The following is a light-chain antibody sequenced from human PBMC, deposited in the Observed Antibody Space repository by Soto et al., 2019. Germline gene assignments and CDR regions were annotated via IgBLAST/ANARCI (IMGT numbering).Light chain of an antibody. CDR1: SSEVGGYNY. Sequence: QSALTQPPSASGSPGQSVTISCTGTSSEVGGYNYVSWYQQHPGKAPKLMIYEVSKRPSGVPDRFSGSKSGNTASLTGSGLQAEDEADYYCSSYAGSNNLGVFGGGTKLTVL. CDR3: SSYAGSNNLGV. V-gene: IGLV2-8*01. J-gene: IGLJ3*02. CDR2: EVS.